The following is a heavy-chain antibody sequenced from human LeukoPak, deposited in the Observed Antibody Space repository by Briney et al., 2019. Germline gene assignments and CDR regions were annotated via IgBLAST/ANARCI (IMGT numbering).Heavy chain of an antibody. V-gene: IGHV3-13*01. CDR3: ARGGDYYGSGSYPGDGMDV. D-gene: IGHD3-10*01. Sequence: GGSLRLSCAASGFTFNTFDMHWVRQSTGKGLEWVSTIGTTGDIYYAGSVKGRFTISRENAKSSLYLQMNSLRAADTAVHYCARGGDYYGSGSYPGDGMDVWGQGTTVIVSS. J-gene: IGHJ6*02. CDR2: IGTTGDI. CDR1: GFTFNTFD.